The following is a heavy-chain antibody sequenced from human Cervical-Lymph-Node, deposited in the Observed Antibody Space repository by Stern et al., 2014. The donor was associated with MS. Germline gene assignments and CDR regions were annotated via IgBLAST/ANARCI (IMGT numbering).Heavy chain of an antibody. J-gene: IGHJ4*02. CDR2: VYPGDSDT. CDR1: GYSFTSYW. V-gene: IGHV5-51*01. Sequence: ELQLEESGAEVKKPGESLKITCKGSGYSFTSYWIGWVRQMPGKGLGWMGIVYPGDSDTTSSPSFQGQFTISADKSISTAYLQWSSLKASDTAMYYCARHVGYGDYLPVLDYWGQGTLVTVSS. D-gene: IGHD4-17*01. CDR3: ARHVGYGDYLPVLDY.